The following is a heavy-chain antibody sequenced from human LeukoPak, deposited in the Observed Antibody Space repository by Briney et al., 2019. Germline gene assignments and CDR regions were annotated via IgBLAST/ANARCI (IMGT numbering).Heavy chain of an antibody. CDR2: MKPNSGDT. J-gene: IGHJ6*03. CDR3: ARGPDYDLLTGYPDYYYYSMDV. V-gene: IGHV1-8*01. Sequence: ASVKVSCKASGYIFTSYDINWVRQATGQGLEWMGWMKPNSGDTGYAQTFLGRVTLTRDTSISTAYMELSSLRSEDTAVYYCARGPDYDLLTGYPDYYYYSMDVWGKGTTVTVSS. D-gene: IGHD3-9*01. CDR1: GYIFTSYD.